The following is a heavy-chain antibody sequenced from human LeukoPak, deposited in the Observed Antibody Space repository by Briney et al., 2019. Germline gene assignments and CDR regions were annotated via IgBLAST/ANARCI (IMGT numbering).Heavy chain of an antibody. CDR1: GFTFSSYW. V-gene: IGHV3-7*03. CDR2: IKQDGSEK. D-gene: IGHD2-15*01. CDR3: ARAGCSGGSCYSGGLYYYYGMDV. J-gene: IGHJ6*04. Sequence: PGGSPRLSCAASGFTFSSYWMSWVRQAPGKGLEWVANIKQDGSEKYYVDSVKGRFTISRDDAKNSLYLQMNSLRAEDTAVYYCARAGCSGGSCYSGGLYYYYGMDVWGKGTTVTVSS.